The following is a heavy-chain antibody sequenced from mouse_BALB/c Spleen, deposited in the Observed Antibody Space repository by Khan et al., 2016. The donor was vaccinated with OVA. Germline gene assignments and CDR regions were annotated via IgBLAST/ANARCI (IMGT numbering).Heavy chain of an antibody. CDR1: GYSFTNYY. V-gene: IGHV1S135*01. CDR3: TRHGFVAWFTY. J-gene: IGHJ3*01. Sequence: VQLKESGPELMKPGASVKISCKASGYSFTNYYIHWVIQSHGKSLEWIGYIDPFSGGTTYNQKFKGKATLTVDKSSSTAYIHLSNLTSEDSACYYCTRHGFVAWFTYWGQGTLVTVSA. D-gene: IGHD2-2*01. CDR2: IDPFSGGT.